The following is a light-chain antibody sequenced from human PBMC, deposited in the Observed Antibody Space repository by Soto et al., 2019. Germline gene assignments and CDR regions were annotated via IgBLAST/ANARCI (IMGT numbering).Light chain of an antibody. CDR1: QSVSIK. V-gene: IGKV3-15*01. CDR2: DTS. J-gene: IGKJ1*01. CDR3: QQYNTRPQT. Sequence: EVVMTLPPATLSVSPGERATLSCRASQSVSIKLAWYQQKPGQAPRLLIYDTSTRATGVPARFSGSGSGTEFALTISGLQSEDFTVYFCQQYNTRPQTFGQGTKVDIK.